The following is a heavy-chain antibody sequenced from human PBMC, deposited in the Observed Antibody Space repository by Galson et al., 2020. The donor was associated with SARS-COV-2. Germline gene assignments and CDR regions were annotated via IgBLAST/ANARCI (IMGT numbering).Heavy chain of an antibody. J-gene: IGHJ4*02. CDR2: ISYEGSKK. D-gene: IGHD3-16*01. Sequence: GGSLRLSCTASGFTFNNYGMHWVRQAPGKGLEWVAFISYEGSKKYYEDSLKGRFTISRDASTNTLYLQMNSLRAEDTAVYYCAKVAQIFMITLGGGYFDYWGQGTLVTVSS. CDR1: GFTFNNYG. V-gene: IGHV3-30*18. CDR3: AKVAQIFMITLGGGYFDY.